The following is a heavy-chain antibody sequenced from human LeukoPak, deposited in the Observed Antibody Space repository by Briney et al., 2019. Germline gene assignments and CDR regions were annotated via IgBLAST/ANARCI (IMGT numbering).Heavy chain of an antibody. CDR3: AREPAYSSSFSAFDI. D-gene: IGHD6-13*01. CDR1: GFTFSSYE. V-gene: IGHV3-48*03. Sequence: GGSLRLSCAASGFTFSSYEMNWVRQAPGKGLEWVSYISSSGSTIYYADSVKGRFTISRDNAKNSLYLQMNSLRAEDTAVYYCAREPAYSSSFSAFDIWGQGTMVTVSS. J-gene: IGHJ3*02. CDR2: ISSSGSTI.